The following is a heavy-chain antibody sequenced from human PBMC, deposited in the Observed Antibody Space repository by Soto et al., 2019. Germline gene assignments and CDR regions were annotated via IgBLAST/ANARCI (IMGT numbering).Heavy chain of an antibody. Sequence: SETLSLTSTVSGGYIRSGGYYWSWIRQHPGKGLEWIGYIYYSGSTYYNPSLKSRVTISVDTSKNQFSLKLSSVTAADTAVYYCARARYDFWSGYYSLVGYYYYYGMDVWGQGTTVTVSS. V-gene: IGHV4-31*03. CDR1: GGYIRSGGYY. CDR2: IYYSGST. J-gene: IGHJ6*02. CDR3: ARARYDFWSGYYSLVGYYYYYGMDV. D-gene: IGHD3-3*01.